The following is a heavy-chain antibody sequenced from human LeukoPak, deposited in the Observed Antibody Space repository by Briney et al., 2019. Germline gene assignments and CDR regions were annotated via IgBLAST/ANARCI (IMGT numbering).Heavy chain of an antibody. Sequence: PGRSLRVSCAASGFTFSSYGMHWVRQAPGKGLEEVAVIWYDGSIPYYADSVKGGFTISRDNSKNTLYLQMSSLRAEDTAVYYCAREGVSCSSTTCFFDYWGQGTLVTVSS. V-gene: IGHV3-33*01. CDR2: IWYDGSIP. CDR3: AREGVSCSSTTCFFDY. J-gene: IGHJ4*02. CDR1: GFTFSSYG. D-gene: IGHD2-2*01.